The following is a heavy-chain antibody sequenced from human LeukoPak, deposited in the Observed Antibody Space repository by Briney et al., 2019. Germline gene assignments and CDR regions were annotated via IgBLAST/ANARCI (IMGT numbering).Heavy chain of an antibody. Sequence: PGGSLRLSCAASGFTFSSHSMNWVRQAPGRGLEWVSSISSDTSYIYYADSVKGRFTISRDNAKNTLYLQMNSLRAEDTAVYYCARDRDYYDRYYYYYYMDVWGKGTTVTISS. V-gene: IGHV3-21*01. J-gene: IGHJ6*03. CDR3: ARDRDYYDRYYYYYYMDV. CDR1: GFTFSSHS. CDR2: ISSDTSYI. D-gene: IGHD3-22*01.